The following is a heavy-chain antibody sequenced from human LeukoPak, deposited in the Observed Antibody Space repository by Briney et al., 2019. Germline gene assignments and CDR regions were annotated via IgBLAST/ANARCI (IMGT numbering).Heavy chain of an antibody. CDR2: IYYSGST. CDR1: GGSVSSGSYY. CDR3: ARDVGHILTGYYGSLGWFDP. J-gene: IGHJ5*02. Sequence: SETLSLTCTVSGGSVSSGSYYWSWIRQPPGKGLEWIGYIYYSGSTNYNPSLKSRVTISVDTSKNQFSLKLSSVTAADTAVYYCARDVGHILTGYYGSLGWFDPWGQGTLVTVSS. D-gene: IGHD3-9*01. V-gene: IGHV4-61*01.